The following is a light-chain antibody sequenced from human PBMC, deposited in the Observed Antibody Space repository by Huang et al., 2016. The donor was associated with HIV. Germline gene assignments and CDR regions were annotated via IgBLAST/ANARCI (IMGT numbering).Light chain of an antibody. Sequence: EIVLTQSPGTLSLSQGERATLSCRASQVITNTYLAWYQKKPGQAPRLLIFGASRRATCIPYRFSGSVSGTDFTLTINRLEPEDFAVYYCQQYGSSLLSFGGGTKVEIK. J-gene: IGKJ4*01. CDR1: QVITNTY. CDR2: GAS. CDR3: QQYGSSLLS. V-gene: IGKV3-20*01.